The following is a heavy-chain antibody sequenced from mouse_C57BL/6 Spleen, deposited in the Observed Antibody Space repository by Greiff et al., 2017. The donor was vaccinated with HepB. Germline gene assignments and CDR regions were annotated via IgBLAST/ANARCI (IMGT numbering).Heavy chain of an antibody. V-gene: IGHV2-5*01. CDR1: GFSLTSYG. CDR3: AKTGYDYEAMDY. CDR2: IWRGGST. J-gene: IGHJ4*01. Sequence: VQLQQSGPGLVQPSQSLSITCTVSGFSLTSYGVHWVRQSPGKGLEWLGVIWRGGSTDYNAAFMSRLSITKDNSKSQVFFKMNSLQADYTAIYYCAKTGYDYEAMDYWGQGTSVTVSS.